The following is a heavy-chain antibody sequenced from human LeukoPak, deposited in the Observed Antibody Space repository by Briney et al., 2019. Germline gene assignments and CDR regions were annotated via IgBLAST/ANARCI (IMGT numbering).Heavy chain of an antibody. V-gene: IGHV1-69*01. D-gene: IGHD2-8*01. J-gene: IGHJ2*01. CDR3: ARSGGVNPTAWYFDL. CDR2: IIPIFGTA. Sequence: ASVKVSCKASGGTFSSYAISWVRQAPGQGLEWMGGIIPIFGTANYAQKFQGGVTITADESTSTAYMELSRLRSEDTAVYYCARSGGVNPTAWYFDLWGRGTLVTVSS. CDR1: GGTFSSYA.